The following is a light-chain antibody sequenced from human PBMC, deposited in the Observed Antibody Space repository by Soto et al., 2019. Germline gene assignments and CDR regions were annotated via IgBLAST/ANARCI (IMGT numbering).Light chain of an antibody. V-gene: IGKV3D-15*01. CDR2: GAS. CDR3: QQYNNWPLT. J-gene: IGKJ4*01. CDR1: QTINIY. Sequence: TKSPATLSLSPGERATLSCRASQTINIYLAWYQQKPGQAPRRLIFGASFRATGIPDRFSGSGSGTDFTLTISSLQSEDFAVYYCQQYNNWPLTFGGGSKVDI.